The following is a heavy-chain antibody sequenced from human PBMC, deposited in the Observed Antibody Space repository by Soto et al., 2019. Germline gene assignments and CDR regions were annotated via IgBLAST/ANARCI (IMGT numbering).Heavy chain of an antibody. V-gene: IGHV5-51*01. CDR3: ARSKTFGVFDY. CDR2: IYPGDSDT. CDR1: GYSFTGYW. J-gene: IGHJ4*02. Sequence: PGESLKISCKGSGYSFTGYWIDWMRQMPGKGLEWMGTIYPGDSDTRYSPSFQGQVTISADKSISSAFVQWSSLKASDTAMYYCARSKTFGVFDYWGQGTPVTVSS. D-gene: IGHD3-16*01.